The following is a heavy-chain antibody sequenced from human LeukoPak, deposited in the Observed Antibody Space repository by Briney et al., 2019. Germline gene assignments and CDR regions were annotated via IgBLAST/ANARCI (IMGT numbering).Heavy chain of an antibody. CDR2: IWYDGSNK. CDR3: ARDVIRTIDY. CDR1: GFTFRTYG. Sequence: GRSLRLSCAASGFTFRTYGMHWVRQAPGKGLEWVAVIWYDGSNKGYADSVKGRFTISRDNSKSTLYLQMNSLRAEDTAVYYCARDVIRTIDYWGQGTLVTVSS. V-gene: IGHV3-33*01. J-gene: IGHJ4*02. D-gene: IGHD2-8*01.